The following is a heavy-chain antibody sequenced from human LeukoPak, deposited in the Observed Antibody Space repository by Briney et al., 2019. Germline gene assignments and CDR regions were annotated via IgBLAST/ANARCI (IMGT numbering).Heavy chain of an antibody. J-gene: IGHJ4*02. CDR3: ARALIQLWFPDY. CDR1: GGSISSGDSY. Sequence: SETLSLTCTVSGGSISSGDSYWSWIRQPPGKGLEWIGYIYYSGSTYYNPSLKSRVTISVDTSKNQFSLKLSSVTAADTAVYYCARALIQLWFPDYWGQGTLVTVSS. D-gene: IGHD5-18*01. CDR2: IYYSGST. V-gene: IGHV4-30-4*01.